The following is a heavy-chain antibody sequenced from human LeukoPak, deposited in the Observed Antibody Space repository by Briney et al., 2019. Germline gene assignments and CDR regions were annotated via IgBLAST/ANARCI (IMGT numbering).Heavy chain of an antibody. CDR1: GGSFSGYY. Sequence: PSETLSLTCAVYGGSFSGYYWSWIRQPPGKGLEWIGEINHSGSTNYNPSLKSRVTISVDTSKNQFSLKLSSVTAADTAVYYCARRPAPIGHDYGDYCYFDYWGQGTLVTVSS. J-gene: IGHJ4*02. V-gene: IGHV4-34*01. CDR2: INHSGST. CDR3: ARRPAPIGHDYGDYCYFDY. D-gene: IGHD4-17*01.